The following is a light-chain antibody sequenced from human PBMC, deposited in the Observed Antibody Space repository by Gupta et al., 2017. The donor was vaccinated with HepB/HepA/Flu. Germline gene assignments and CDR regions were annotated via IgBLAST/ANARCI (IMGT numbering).Light chain of an antibody. CDR2: DAS. V-gene: IGKV3-11*01. J-gene: IGKJ4*01. Sequence: EIVLTQSLATLSLSPGERATLSCRASQSVSSYLAWYQQKPGQAPRLLIYDASNRATGIPARFSGSGSVTDFTLTISSLEPEDFAVYYCQQRSNWPPLTFGGGTKVEIK. CDR1: QSVSSY. CDR3: QQRSNWPPLT.